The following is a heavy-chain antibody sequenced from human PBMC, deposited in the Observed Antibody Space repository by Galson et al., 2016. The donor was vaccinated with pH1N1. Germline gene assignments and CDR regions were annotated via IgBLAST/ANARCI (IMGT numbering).Heavy chain of an antibody. CDR3: ARRFFEYLEGLPSDAFDI. D-gene: IGHD3-3*01. CDR1: GDSISSGHSC. J-gene: IGHJ3*02. CDR2: IDYSGAT. V-gene: IGHV4-31*03. Sequence: TLSLTCTISGDSISSGHSCWTWIRQRPGKGLEWVGCIDYSGATHYNPSLKSRLAISLDTSKSHFSLKLTSVTAADTAFYFCARRFFEYLEGLPSDAFDIWGQGTMVTVSS.